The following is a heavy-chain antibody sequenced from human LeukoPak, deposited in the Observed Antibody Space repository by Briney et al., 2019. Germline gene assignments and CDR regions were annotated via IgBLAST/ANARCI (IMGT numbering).Heavy chain of an antibody. CDR3: AKDISQGYTXGFIEQDF. D-gene: IGHD5-18*01. J-gene: IGHJ4*02. CDR2: ISGDDGST. V-gene: IGHV3-23*01. CDR1: GFTFSTYA. Sequence: GGSLRLSCAASGFTFSTYAMSWVRQAPGKGLEWVSAISGDDGSTYYADSLKGRFTISRDNSKNTLYLQMNSLRAEDTAVYYCAKDISQGYTXGFIEQDFWGQGTPVTVSS.